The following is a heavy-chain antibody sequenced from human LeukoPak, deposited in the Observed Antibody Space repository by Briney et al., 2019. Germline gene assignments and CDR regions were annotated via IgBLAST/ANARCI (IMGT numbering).Heavy chain of an antibody. V-gene: IGHV3-23*01. Sequence: GGSLRLSCAASGFTFSSYAMRWVRQAPGKGLEWVSAISGNGGSPYYADSVKGRFTISRDNSKNTLYLQMNSLRAEDTAVYYCAKDLVYCSSTSCTYGFDYWGQGTLVTVSS. CDR3: AKDLVYCSSTSCTYGFDY. CDR2: ISGNGGSP. D-gene: IGHD2-2*01. J-gene: IGHJ4*02. CDR1: GFTFSSYA.